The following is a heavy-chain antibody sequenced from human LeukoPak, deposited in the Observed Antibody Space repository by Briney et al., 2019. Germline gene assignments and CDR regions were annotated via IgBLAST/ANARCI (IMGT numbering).Heavy chain of an antibody. V-gene: IGHV3-23*01. Sequence: GSLGLSFAASGFTFNNYAMGWGRQAPGKGVGGVSAISGSGGSTYYADSVKGRFTISRDNSKNTLYLQMNSLRTEDTAVYYCAKEQQWVVPFDYWGQGTLVTVSS. J-gene: IGHJ4*02. CDR1: GFTFNNYA. D-gene: IGHD1-26*01. CDR2: ISGSGGST. CDR3: AKEQQWVVPFDY.